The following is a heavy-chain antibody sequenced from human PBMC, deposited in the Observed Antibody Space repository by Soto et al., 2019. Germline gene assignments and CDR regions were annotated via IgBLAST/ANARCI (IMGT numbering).Heavy chain of an antibody. CDR2: ITGSDGRT. CDR3: AKNSAATIRVGFDY. V-gene: IGHV3-23*01. CDR1: GFTFATYN. D-gene: IGHD5-12*01. J-gene: IGHJ4*02. Sequence: EVQLLESGGGLVQPGGSLRLSCAASGFTFATYNMSWVRQTPGKGLEWVSAITGSDGRTYYADSVKGRFTISRDNSKNTLYLQMNSLGAEDTAVYYCAKNSAATIRVGFDYWGQGNLVTVSS.